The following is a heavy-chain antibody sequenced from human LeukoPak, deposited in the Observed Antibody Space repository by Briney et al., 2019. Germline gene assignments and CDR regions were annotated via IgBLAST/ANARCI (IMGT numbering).Heavy chain of an antibody. J-gene: IGHJ4*02. Sequence: GGSLRLSCAASGFTFSDYEMNWVREAPGKGVEWVSYISSSGSTMFYADSVKGRFTISRDNAKNSLYLQMNSLRVEDTAVYYCARGAQITYYYDTSGYPDYWGQGALVTVSS. V-gene: IGHV3-48*03. D-gene: IGHD3-22*01. CDR1: GFTFSDYE. CDR2: ISSSGSTM. CDR3: ARGAQITYYYDTSGYPDY.